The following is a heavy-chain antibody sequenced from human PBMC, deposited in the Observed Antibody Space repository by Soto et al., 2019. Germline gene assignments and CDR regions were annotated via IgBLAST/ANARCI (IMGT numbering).Heavy chain of an antibody. CDR1: GGTFSSYA. CDR2: IIPIFGTA. D-gene: IGHD6-13*01. CDR3: ARDPTPTGYSSRGSLASQDPDTPNDDY. J-gene: IGHJ4*02. Sequence: SVKVSCKASGGTFSSYAISWVRQAPGQGLEWMGGIIPIFGTANYAQKFQGRVTITADESTSTAYMELSSLRSEDTAVYYCARDPTPTGYSSRGSLASQDPDTPNDDYWGQGTLVTAPQ. V-gene: IGHV1-69*13.